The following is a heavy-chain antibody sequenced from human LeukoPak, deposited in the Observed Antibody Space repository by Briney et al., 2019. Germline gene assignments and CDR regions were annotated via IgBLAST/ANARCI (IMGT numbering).Heavy chain of an antibody. CDR1: GGSISSYY. J-gene: IGHJ3*02. D-gene: IGHD4-11*01. V-gene: IGHV4-59*01. CDR2: IYYSGST. Sequence: SETLSLTCTVSGGSISSYYWSWIRQPPGKGLEWIGYIYYSGSTNYNPSLKSRVTISVDTSKNQFSLKLSSVTAADTAVYYCASNGNVDYSFFDIWGQGTMVTVSS. CDR3: ASNGNVDYSFFDI.